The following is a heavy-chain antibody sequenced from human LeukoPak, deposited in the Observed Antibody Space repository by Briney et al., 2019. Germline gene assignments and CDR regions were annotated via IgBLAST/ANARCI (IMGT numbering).Heavy chain of an antibody. D-gene: IGHD1-26*01. CDR2: ISRGSDTI. CDR3: ASNFWSSDSALLDH. J-gene: IGHJ4*02. Sequence: PGGSLRLSCAASGFTFSTYSMNWVHQAPGKGLEWVSYISRGSDTIYYVDSVKGRFTISRDNARNSLYLQMNSLRAEDTAVYYCASNFWSSDSALLDHWGQGTLVTVSS. CDR1: GFTFSTYS. V-gene: IGHV3-48*01.